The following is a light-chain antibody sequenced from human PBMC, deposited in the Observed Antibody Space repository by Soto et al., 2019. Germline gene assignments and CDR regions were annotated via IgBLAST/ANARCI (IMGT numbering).Light chain of an antibody. CDR3: QQYYSYPRT. J-gene: IGKJ1*01. CDR1: QGISSY. CDR2: AAS. Sequence: AIQLTQSPSSVSASVGDRVTITWRASQGISSYLAWYQQKPGKAPKLLIYAASTLQSGVPSRFSGSGSGTDFTLTISCLQSEDFATYYCQQYYSYPRTFGQGTKVDIK. V-gene: IGKV1-8*01.